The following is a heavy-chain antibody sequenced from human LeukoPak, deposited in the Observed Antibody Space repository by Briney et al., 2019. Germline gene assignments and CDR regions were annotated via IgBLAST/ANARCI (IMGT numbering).Heavy chain of an antibody. CDR2: MRSKANNYAT. V-gene: IGHV3-73*01. CDR1: GLIFSGSA. J-gene: IGHJ5*02. Sequence: GGCLKLSCAASGLIFSGSAMHWVRQAPGKGLEWVGRMRSKANNYATGYATSVIGRFTISRDDSKNTRYLEMNSLKIEDTAVYFCTSQAGYSSSWETWGQGTLVTVSS. D-gene: IGHD6-13*01. CDR3: TSQAGYSSSWET.